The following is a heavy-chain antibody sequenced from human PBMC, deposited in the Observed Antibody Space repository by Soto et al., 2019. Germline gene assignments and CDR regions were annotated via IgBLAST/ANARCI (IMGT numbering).Heavy chain of an antibody. CDR1: GYPIRSGYY. V-gene: IGHV4-38-2*01. CDR3: ARSSGYVPGGY. Sequence: KSSETLSLTCAVSGYPIRSGYYWGWIRQPPGKGLEWIGIIHHSGSTYYNPSLRSRITISVDTSKNQFSLKMPSVTAADTAVYYCARSSGYVPGGYWGQGILVTVSS. J-gene: IGHJ4*02. CDR2: IHHSGST. D-gene: IGHD5-12*01.